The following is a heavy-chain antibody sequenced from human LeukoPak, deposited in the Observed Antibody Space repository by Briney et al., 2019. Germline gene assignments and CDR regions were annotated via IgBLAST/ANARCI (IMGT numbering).Heavy chain of an antibody. CDR3: ARAPVVPAAPFDY. Sequence: SVKVSCKASGGTFSSYAISWVRQAPGQGLEWMGGIIPIFGTANYAQKFQGRVTITADESTSTAYMELSSLRSEDTAVYYCARAPVVPAAPFDYWGQGTLVTVSS. CDR2: IIPIFGTA. V-gene: IGHV1-69*13. D-gene: IGHD2-2*01. J-gene: IGHJ4*02. CDR1: GGTFSSYA.